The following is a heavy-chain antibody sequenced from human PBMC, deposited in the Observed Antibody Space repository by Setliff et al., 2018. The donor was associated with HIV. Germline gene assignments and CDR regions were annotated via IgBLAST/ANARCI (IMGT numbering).Heavy chain of an antibody. Sequence: PSETLSLTCTVSGDSIRGYYWSWIRQPPGKGLEWMGYVFYTGFAAYNPSLKSRLTISVDTSKSQFSLRLTSVTAADTAIYYCARVFPVVTAEDNRFDPWGQGTLVTVSS. V-gene: IGHV4-59*08. D-gene: IGHD2-21*02. CDR3: ARVFPVVTAEDNRFDP. CDR2: VFYTGFA. J-gene: IGHJ5*02. CDR1: GDSIRGYY.